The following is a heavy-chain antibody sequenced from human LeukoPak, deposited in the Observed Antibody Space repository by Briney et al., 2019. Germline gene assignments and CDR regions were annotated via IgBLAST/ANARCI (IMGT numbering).Heavy chain of an antibody. Sequence: ASVKVSCKASGYTFTSYDINWVRQATGQGLEWMGWMNPNSGNTGHAQKFQGRVTMTRNTSISTAYMELSSLRSEDTAVYYCARGQPKTYYYDSSGYSGGYWGQGTLVTVSS. V-gene: IGHV1-8*01. D-gene: IGHD3-22*01. CDR1: GYTFTSYD. CDR3: ARGQPKTYYYDSSGYSGGY. CDR2: MNPNSGNT. J-gene: IGHJ4*02.